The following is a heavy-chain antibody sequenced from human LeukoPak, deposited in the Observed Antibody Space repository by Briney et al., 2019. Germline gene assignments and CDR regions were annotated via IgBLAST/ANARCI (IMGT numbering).Heavy chain of an antibody. CDR2: ISSRSNYI. V-gene: IGHV3-21*01. CDR3: ARDGYYTSGRNPYLDY. J-gene: IGHJ4*02. D-gene: IGHD3-10*01. CDR1: GLTLSGYS. Sequence: PGGSLRLSCAASGLTLSGYSMNWVRQAPGKGLEWVSSISSRSNYIYYADSVKGRFTISRDNAKNSLYLQMNSLRAEDTGVYYCARDGYYTSGRNPYLDYWGQGTLVTVSS.